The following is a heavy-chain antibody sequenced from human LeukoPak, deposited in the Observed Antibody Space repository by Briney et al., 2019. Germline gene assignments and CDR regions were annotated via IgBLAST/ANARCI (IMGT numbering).Heavy chain of an antibody. V-gene: IGHV4-59*08. CDR3: SRCTSTSCYNFDY. CDR2: IYNSEST. Sequence: PSETLSLTCTVSGGSISSYYWTWIRQPPGKGLEWIGYIYNSESTNYNPSLKSRVTISVDTSKNQFSLKLTSVTAADTAMYYCSRCTSTSCYNFDYWGQGSLVTVSS. D-gene: IGHD2-2*02. CDR1: GGSISSYY. J-gene: IGHJ4*02.